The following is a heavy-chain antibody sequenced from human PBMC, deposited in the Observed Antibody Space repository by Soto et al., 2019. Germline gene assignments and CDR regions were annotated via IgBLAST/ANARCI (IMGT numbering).Heavy chain of an antibody. D-gene: IGHD6-13*01. CDR3: ARRSSLYSSSWYFDY. J-gene: IGHJ4*02. CDR2: IYHSGST. V-gene: IGHV4-4*02. Sequence: QVQLQESGPGLVKPSGTLSLTCAVSGGSISSSNWWSWVRQPPGKGLEWIGEIYHSGSTNDNPSLKSRVTISVDKSKNQFSLKLSSVTAADTAVYYCARRSSLYSSSWYFDYWGQGTLVTVSS. CDR1: GGSISSSNW.